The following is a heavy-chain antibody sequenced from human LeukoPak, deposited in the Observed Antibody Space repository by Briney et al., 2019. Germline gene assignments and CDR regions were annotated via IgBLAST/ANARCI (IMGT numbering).Heavy chain of an antibody. J-gene: IGHJ4*02. Sequence: GGSLRLSCATSGFTFSVYYMTWIRQAPGKGLEGVSYISSSGSTIYYADSVKGRFTISRDNAKKSLYLKMNSLRAEDTAVYYCAGDNYHDRSCYYGYWGQGILVTVSS. CDR2: ISSSGSTI. CDR3: AGDNYHDRSCYYGY. V-gene: IGHV3-11*01. CDR1: GFTFSVYY. D-gene: IGHD3-22*01.